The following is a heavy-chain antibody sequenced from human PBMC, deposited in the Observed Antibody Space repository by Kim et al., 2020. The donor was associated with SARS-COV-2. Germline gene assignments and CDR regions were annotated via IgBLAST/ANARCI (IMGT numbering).Heavy chain of an antibody. D-gene: IGHD3-10*01. Sequence: GGSLRLSCAASGFTFSSYAMSWVRQAPGKGLEWVSSIRGTDGSTYYVDSVKGRFTISRDNSKNTLYLQMNSLRVEDTAVYYCGKVWFGDLWAFALWGRGTLVTVSS. J-gene: IGHJ2*01. CDR3: GKVWFGDLWAFAL. CDR1: GFTFSSYA. V-gene: IGHV3-23*01. CDR2: IRGTDGST.